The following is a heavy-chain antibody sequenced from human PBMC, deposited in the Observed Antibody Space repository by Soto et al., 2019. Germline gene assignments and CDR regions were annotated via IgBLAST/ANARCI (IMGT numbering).Heavy chain of an antibody. CDR3: ARDPSSFLQGAFDI. J-gene: IGHJ3*02. CDR2: ISAYNGNT. D-gene: IGHD3-3*02. V-gene: IGHV1-18*01. CDR1: GYTFTSYG. Sequence: ASVKVSCKASGYTFTSYGISWVRQAPGQGLELMGWISAYNGNTNYAQKLQGRVTMTTDTSTSTAYMELRSLRSDDTAVYYCARDPSSFLQGAFDIWAQGTMVTVSS.